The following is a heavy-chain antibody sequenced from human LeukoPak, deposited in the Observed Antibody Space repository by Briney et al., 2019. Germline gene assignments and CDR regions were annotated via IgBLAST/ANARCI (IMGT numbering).Heavy chain of an antibody. D-gene: IGHD1-26*01. V-gene: IGHV4-34*01. CDR1: GGSFSGYY. CDR2: INHSGST. Sequence: PSETLSLTCAVYGGSFSGYYWSWIRQPPGKGLEWIGEINHSGSTNYNPSLKSRVTISVDTSKNQFSLKLSSVTAADTAVYYCARDGIGAGWYFDLWGRGTRVTVSS. J-gene: IGHJ2*01. CDR3: ARDGIGAGWYFDL.